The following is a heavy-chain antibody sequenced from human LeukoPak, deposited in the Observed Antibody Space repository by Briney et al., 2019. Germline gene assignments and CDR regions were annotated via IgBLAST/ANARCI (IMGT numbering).Heavy chain of an antibody. Sequence: GRSLTLSCAVSGFTFSSYGMHWVRQAPGKGRGGVAVIWYDGSNKYYADSVKGRFTISRDNSKNTPYLQMNSMRAEDTAVYYCARDPNRRYCSSTSCYGYYYYAMDVWGQGTTVTVSS. CDR3: ARDPNRRYCSSTSCYGYYYYAMDV. V-gene: IGHV3-33*01. J-gene: IGHJ6*02. D-gene: IGHD2-2*01. CDR1: GFTFSSYG. CDR2: IWYDGSNK.